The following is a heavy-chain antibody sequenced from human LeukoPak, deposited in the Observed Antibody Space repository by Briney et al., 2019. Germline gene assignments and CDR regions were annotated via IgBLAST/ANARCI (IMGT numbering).Heavy chain of an antibody. D-gene: IGHD2-2*01. CDR1: GYTFASYD. Sequence: ASVKVSCKASGYTFASYDINWVRQATGQGLEWMGWMNPNSGNTGYAQKFQGGVTMTRNTSIATAYMELTSLRSEDTAMYYCARGLHCTNTSCRQGEWFDPWGQGALVTVSS. J-gene: IGHJ5*02. V-gene: IGHV1-8*01. CDR3: ARGLHCTNTSCRQGEWFDP. CDR2: MNPNSGNT.